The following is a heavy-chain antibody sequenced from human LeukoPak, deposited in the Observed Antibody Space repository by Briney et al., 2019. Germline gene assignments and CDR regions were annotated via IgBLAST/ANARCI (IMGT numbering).Heavy chain of an antibody. Sequence: SVKVSCKASGGTFSSYAIGWVRQAPGQGLEWMGRIIPILGIANYAQKFQGRVTITADKSTSTAYMELSSLRSEDTAVYYCARGNAGYSSSWSDYWGQGTLVTVSS. CDR1: GGTFSSYA. D-gene: IGHD6-13*01. CDR3: ARGNAGYSSSWSDY. CDR2: IIPILGIA. V-gene: IGHV1-69*04. J-gene: IGHJ4*02.